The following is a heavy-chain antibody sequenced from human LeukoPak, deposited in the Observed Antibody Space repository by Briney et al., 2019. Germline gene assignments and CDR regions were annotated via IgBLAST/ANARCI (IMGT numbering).Heavy chain of an antibody. Sequence: KPSETLSLTCTVSGASVTDYYWSWIRQSPGKGLEWISYIRHSGNSDYNPSLRSRVTMSVDTSKNQFSLKLSSVTAADTAVYYCAIGSGWRPFDYWGQGTLVTVSS. J-gene: IGHJ4*02. V-gene: IGHV4-59*02. CDR3: AIGSGWRPFDY. CDR1: GASVTDYY. CDR2: IRHSGNS. D-gene: IGHD6-19*01.